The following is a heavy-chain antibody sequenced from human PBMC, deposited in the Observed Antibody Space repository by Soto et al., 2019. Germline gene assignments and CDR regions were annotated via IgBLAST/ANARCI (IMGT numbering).Heavy chain of an antibody. D-gene: IGHD5-18*01. CDR1: GFTFSSYS. Sequence: GGSLRLSCAASGFTFSSYSMNWVRQAPGKGLGWVSSISSSSSYIYYADSVKGRFTISRDNAKNSLYLQMNSLRAEDTAVYYCARGGAAMALFDYWGQGTLVTVSS. CDR2: ISSSSSYI. J-gene: IGHJ4*02. CDR3: ARGGAAMALFDY. V-gene: IGHV3-21*01.